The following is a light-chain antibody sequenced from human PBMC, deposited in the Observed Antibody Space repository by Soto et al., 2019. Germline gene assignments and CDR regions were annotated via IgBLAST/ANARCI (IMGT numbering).Light chain of an antibody. Sequence: IVLTQSPCTLSLSPGESATLSCRASQSVSSSNLAWYQQKPGQAPRLLIYSASTRATGIPDRFSGSGSGTDFTLTISRLEPEDFAVYYCQQYGSSPRTFGRGTKVDIK. CDR2: SAS. J-gene: IGKJ1*01. V-gene: IGKV3-20*01. CDR3: QQYGSSPRT. CDR1: QSVSSSN.